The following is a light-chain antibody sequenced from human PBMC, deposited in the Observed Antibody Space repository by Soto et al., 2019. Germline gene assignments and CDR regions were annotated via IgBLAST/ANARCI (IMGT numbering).Light chain of an antibody. V-gene: IGLV1-47*01. J-gene: IGLJ2*01. CDR3: AALDDSLSGVV. Sequence: QAVVTQPPSASGTPGQRVTISCSGSSSNIGSNYVYWYQQLPGTAPKLLIYRNNQRPSGVPDRFSGSKSGTSASLAISGLRSEDEADYYCAALDDSLSGVVFGGGTQVTVL. CDR2: RNN. CDR1: SSNIGSNY.